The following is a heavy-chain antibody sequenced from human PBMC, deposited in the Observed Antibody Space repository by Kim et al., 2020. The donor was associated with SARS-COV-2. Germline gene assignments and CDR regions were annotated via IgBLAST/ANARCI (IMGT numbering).Heavy chain of an antibody. J-gene: IGHJ5*02. CDR3: ARRQVGGIYCGGDCREWAFDL. D-gene: IGHD2-21*02. Sequence: GESLKISCQGSGYNFDNYWIGWVRQMPGKGLEWMGVIYPTNSDTRYSPSFHGQVTVSADKSISTLYLQWRSLKASDTAIYYCARRQVGGIYCGGDCREWAFDLWGQGTLVTVSS. CDR1: GYNFDNYW. CDR2: IYPTNSDT. V-gene: IGHV5-51*01.